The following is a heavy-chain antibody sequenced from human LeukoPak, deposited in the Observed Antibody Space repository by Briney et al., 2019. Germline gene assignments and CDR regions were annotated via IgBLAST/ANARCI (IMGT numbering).Heavy chain of an antibody. V-gene: IGHV4-4*07. Sequence: SETLSLTCTVSGGSISSYYWSWIRQPAGKGLERIGRIYTSGSTNYNPSLKSRVTMSVDTSKNQFSLKLSSVTAADTAVYYCARDQQWLAHFDYWGQGTLVTVSS. CDR1: GGSISSYY. D-gene: IGHD6-19*01. CDR3: ARDQQWLAHFDY. CDR2: IYTSGST. J-gene: IGHJ4*02.